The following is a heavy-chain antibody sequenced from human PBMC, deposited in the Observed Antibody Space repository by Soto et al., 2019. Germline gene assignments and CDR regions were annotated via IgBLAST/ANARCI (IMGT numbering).Heavy chain of an antibody. J-gene: IGHJ2*01. CDR1: GFTFSNAW. CDR2: IKSKTDGGTT. V-gene: IGHV3-15*01. Sequence: GGSLRLSCAASGFTFSNAWMSWVRQAPGKGLEWVGRIKSKTDGGTTDYAAPVKGRFTISRDDSKNTLYLQMNSLKTEDTAVYYCTTPDGHPISGYFDLWGRGTLVTVSS. CDR3: TTPDGHPISGYFDL. D-gene: IGHD3-3*02.